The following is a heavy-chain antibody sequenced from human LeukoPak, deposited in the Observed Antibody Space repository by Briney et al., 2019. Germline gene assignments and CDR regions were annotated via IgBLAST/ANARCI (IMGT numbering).Heavy chain of an antibody. CDR2: IKQDGIEK. CDR1: GFTFSNYW. D-gene: IGHD3-22*01. J-gene: IGHJ1*01. CDR3: ATCSSGYYCDHFQT. Sequence: GGSLRLSCTASGFTFSNYWMTWIRQAPGKGLEWVANIKQDGIEKYYVDSVESRFTVSRDNSKNSLFLQIESLRAADTAVYYCATCSSGYYCDHFQTWGQGSLVTVSS. V-gene: IGHV3-7*01.